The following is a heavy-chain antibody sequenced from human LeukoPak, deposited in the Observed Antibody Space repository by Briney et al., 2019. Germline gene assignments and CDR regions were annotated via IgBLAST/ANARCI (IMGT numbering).Heavy chain of an antibody. CDR2: ISYDGSNK. J-gene: IGHJ3*02. Sequence: PGGSLRLSCAASGFTFSSYAMHWVRQAPGKGLEWVAVISYDGSNKYYADSVKGRFTISRDNSKNTLYLQMNSLRAEDTAVYYCARQLERLVVGAFDIWGQGTMVTVSS. CDR1: GFTFSSYA. V-gene: IGHV3-30-3*01. D-gene: IGHD1-1*01. CDR3: ARQLERLVVGAFDI.